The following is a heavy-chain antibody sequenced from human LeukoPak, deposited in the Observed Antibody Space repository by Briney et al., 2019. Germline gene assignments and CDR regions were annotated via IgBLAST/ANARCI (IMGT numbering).Heavy chain of an antibody. CDR3: ARFLGSGSY. CDR2: INRDGGST. V-gene: IGHV3-74*01. CDR1: GFTFSSYW. J-gene: IGHJ4*02. D-gene: IGHD3-10*01. Sequence: GWSLRLSCAAPGFTFSSYWMHWVRQVPGKGLVWVSRINRDGGSTSYADSVKGRFTISRDNAKNTLYLQMDSLRAEDTAVYYCARFLGSGSYWGQGTLVTVSS.